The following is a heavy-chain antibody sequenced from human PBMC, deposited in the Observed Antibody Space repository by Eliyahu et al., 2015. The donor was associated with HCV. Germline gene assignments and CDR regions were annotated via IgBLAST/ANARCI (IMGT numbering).Heavy chain of an antibody. CDR3: WRAPDS. Sequence: QLQLQASGPGLVKLSETLSLTCIVSGDSIISGVYYWGWVRQPPGKGLEWIGSIYNRRDTYYNPSLKSRVTISVDTAEKQISLNLKSVTDADTAVYYCWRAPDSWGQGTLVTVSS. J-gene: IGHJ4*02. CDR2: IYNRRDT. V-gene: IGHV4-39*01. CDR1: GDSIISGVYY.